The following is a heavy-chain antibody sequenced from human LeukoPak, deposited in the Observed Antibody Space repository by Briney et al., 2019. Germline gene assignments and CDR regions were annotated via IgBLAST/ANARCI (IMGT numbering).Heavy chain of an antibody. V-gene: IGHV3-21*01. CDR3: ATSYFYDSSGYLGYFDY. D-gene: IGHD3-22*01. CDR2: ISSGSRYI. J-gene: IGHJ4*02. CDR1: GFSFSSYS. Sequence: GGSLRLSCAASGFSFSSYSMNWVRQAPGKGLEWVSSISSGSRYIYYADSVKGRFTISSDNAKRSLYLQMNSLRAEDTAVYYCATSYFYDSSGYLGYFDYWGQGSLVTVSS.